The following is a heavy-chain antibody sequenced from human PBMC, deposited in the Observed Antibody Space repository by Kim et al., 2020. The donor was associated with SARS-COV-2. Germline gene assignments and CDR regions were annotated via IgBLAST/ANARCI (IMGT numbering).Heavy chain of an antibody. Sequence: SETLSLTCTVSGGSISSSSYYWGWIRQPPGKGLEWIGSIYYSGSTYYNPSLKSRVTISVDTSKNQFSLKLSSVTAADTAVYYCASDYYDILTGQEYYFDYWGQGTLVTVSS. CDR1: GGSISSSSYY. CDR2: IYYSGST. D-gene: IGHD3-9*01. J-gene: IGHJ4*02. CDR3: ASDYYDILTGQEYYFDY. V-gene: IGHV4-39*01.